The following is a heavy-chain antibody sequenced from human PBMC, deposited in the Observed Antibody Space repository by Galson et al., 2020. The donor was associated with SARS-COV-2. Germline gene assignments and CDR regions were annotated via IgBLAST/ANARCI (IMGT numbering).Heavy chain of an antibody. CDR1: GFTFDDYA. D-gene: IGHD3-10*01. CDR3: AKDSGDYYGSGSYQFDP. CDR2: LSWNSGSI. Sequence: GGSLRLSCAASGFTFDDYAMHWVRQAPGKGLEWVSGLSWNSGSIGYADSVKGRFTISRDNAKNSLYLQMNSLRAEDTALYYCAKDSGDYYGSGSYQFDPWGQGTRVTVSS. J-gene: IGHJ5*02. V-gene: IGHV3-9*01.